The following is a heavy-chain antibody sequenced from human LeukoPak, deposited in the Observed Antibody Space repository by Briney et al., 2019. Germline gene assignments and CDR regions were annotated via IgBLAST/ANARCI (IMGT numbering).Heavy chain of an antibody. D-gene: IGHD5-12*01. V-gene: IGHV3-74*01. CDR3: ASEEVATISDYYYGMDV. CDR2: INSDGSST. CDR1: GFTFSSYW. Sequence: GGCLRLSCAASGFTFSSYWMHSVCQAPGKGLVWVSRINSDGSSTSYADSVKGRFTISRDNAKNTLYLQMNSLRAEDTAVYYCASEEVATISDYYYGMDVWGQGTTVTVSS. J-gene: IGHJ6*02.